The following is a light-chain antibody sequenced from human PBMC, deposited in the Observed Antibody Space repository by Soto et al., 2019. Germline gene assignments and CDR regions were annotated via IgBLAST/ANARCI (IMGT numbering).Light chain of an antibody. J-gene: IGLJ2*01. V-gene: IGLV2-14*01. CDR3: SSYTSSSIVV. CDR2: EVS. Sequence: QSALTQPASVSGSPGQSITISCTGSSSDIGGYNFVSWYQQYPGKAPKLMICEVSNRPSGVSDRFSGSKSGNTASLSISGLQAEDEANYYCSSYTSSSIVVFGGGTKVTVL. CDR1: SSDIGGYNF.